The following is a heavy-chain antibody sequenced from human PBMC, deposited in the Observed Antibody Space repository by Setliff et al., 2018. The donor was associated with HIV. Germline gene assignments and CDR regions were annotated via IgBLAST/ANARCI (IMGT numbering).Heavy chain of an antibody. CDR3: VRGRIDNFYDYINIWFYNYVDV. CDR2: ISTSGDT. J-gene: IGHJ6*03. V-gene: IGHV4-61*09. CDR1: GGAINTGNFF. Sequence: KPSETLSLTCTVSGGAINTGNFFWGWIRQPPGKGLEWIGHISTSGDTKYTPSLKSRATISADTSKKQFSLKLTSLVAADTAVYLCVRGRIDNFYDYINIWFYNYVDVWGNGTTVTVSS. D-gene: IGHD5-12*01.